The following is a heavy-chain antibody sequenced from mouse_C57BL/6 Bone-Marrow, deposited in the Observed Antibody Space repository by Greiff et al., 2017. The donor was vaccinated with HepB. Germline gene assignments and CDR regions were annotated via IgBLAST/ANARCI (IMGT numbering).Heavy chain of an antibody. V-gene: IGHV5-6*02. D-gene: IGHD1-1*01. CDR2: ISSGGSYT. J-gene: IGHJ3*01. CDR1: GFTFSSYG. CDR3: ARRDRGRAWCAY. Sequence: EVKLQESGGDLVKPGGSLKLSCAASGFTFSSYGMSWVRQTPDKRLEWVATISSGGSYTYYPDSVKGRFTISRDNAKNTLYLQMSSLKSEDTAMYYCARRDRGRAWCAYWGQGTLVTVSA.